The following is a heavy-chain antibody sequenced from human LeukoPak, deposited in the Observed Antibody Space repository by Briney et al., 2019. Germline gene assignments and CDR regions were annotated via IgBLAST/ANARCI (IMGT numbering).Heavy chain of an antibody. V-gene: IGHV1-8*01. CDR2: MNPNSGNT. CDR1: GYTFTSYD. Sequence: APVKVSCKASGYTFTSYDINWVRQATGQGLEWMGWMNPNSGNTGYAQKFQGRVTMTRNTSISTAYMELSSLRSEDTAIYYCARADRLHGGPYLIGPWGQGTLVTVSS. CDR3: ARADRLHGGPYLIGP. J-gene: IGHJ5*02. D-gene: IGHD2-21*01.